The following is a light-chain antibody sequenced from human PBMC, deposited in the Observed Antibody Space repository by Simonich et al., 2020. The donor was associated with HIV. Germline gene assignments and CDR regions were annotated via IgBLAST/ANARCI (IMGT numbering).Light chain of an antibody. CDR2: AAS. J-gene: IGKJ1*01. Sequence: AIRMTQSPFSLSASTGDRVTITCRASQGISSYLAWYQQKPGKAPKLLIYAASTLQSGVPSRFSGSGSGTEFTLTISSLQSEDFAVYYCQQYNNWPPWTFGQGTKVEIK. CDR1: QGISSY. V-gene: IGKV1-8*01. CDR3: QQYNNWPPWT.